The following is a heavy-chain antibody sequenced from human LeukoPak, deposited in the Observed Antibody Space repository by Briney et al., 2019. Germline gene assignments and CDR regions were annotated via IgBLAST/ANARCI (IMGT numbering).Heavy chain of an antibody. Sequence: ASVKVSCKASGYTFTCNYMHWVRQAPGQGLEWMGRINPNSGGTNYAQKFQGRVTITRDTSISTAYMELSRLRSDDTAVYYCARVPPYSGSYFWGQGTLVTVSS. J-gene: IGHJ4*02. CDR2: INPNSGGT. CDR3: ARVPPYSGSYF. V-gene: IGHV1-2*06. CDR1: GYTFTCNY. D-gene: IGHD1-26*01.